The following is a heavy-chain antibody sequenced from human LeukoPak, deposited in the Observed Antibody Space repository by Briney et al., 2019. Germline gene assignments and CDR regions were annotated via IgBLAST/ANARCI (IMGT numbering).Heavy chain of an antibody. CDR3: AREPDDYDYYMDV. CDR1: GGSISSYY. J-gene: IGHJ6*03. V-gene: IGHV4-4*07. D-gene: IGHD3-3*01. Sequence: PWETLSLTCTVSGGSISSYYWSWIRQPAGKGLEWIGRIYTSGSTNYNPPLKSRVTISVDKSKNQFSLKLSSVTAADTAVYYCAREPDDYDYYMDVWGKGTTVTVSS. CDR2: IYTSGST.